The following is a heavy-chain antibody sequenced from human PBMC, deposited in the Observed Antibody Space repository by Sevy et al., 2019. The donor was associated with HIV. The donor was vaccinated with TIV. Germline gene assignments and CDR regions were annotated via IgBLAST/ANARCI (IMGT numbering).Heavy chain of an antibody. V-gene: IGHV3-23*01. J-gene: IGHJ4*02. CDR3: AREGCTQPHDY. D-gene: IGHD2-8*01. Sequence: GVSLRLSCAASGFTFAKYSMSWVRQAPGKGLEWVSTFSFGCGRINYADSVKGRLTISRDDSKNTLFLQMNSLRAEDTATYFCAREGCTQPHDYWGQGTLVTVSS. CDR2: FSFGCGRI. CDR1: GFTFAKYS.